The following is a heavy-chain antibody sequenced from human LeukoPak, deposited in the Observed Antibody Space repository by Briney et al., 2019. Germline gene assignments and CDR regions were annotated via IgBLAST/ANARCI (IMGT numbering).Heavy chain of an antibody. D-gene: IGHD5-18*01. CDR1: GFTFSTYA. V-gene: IGHV3-30*04. CDR2: ISYDGSSK. CDR3: ARARSSYGYGDAFDI. Sequence: GGSLRLSCAASGFTFSTYAVHWVRQAPGKGLEWVAVISYDGSSKYYADSVKGRFTISRDNSKNTLYLQMNSLRAEDTAVYYCARARSSYGYGDAFDIWGQGTMVTVSS. J-gene: IGHJ3*02.